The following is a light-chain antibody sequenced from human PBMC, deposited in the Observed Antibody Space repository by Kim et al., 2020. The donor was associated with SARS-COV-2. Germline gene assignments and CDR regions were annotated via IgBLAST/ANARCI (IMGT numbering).Light chain of an antibody. CDR2: GAS. CDR1: RSVSSN. CDR3: QQYNNWPQT. Sequence: VSPGERATRSCRASRSVSSNLAWYQQKPGQAPRLLIYGASTRATGIPARFSGSGSGTEFTLTISSLQSEDFAVYYCQQYNNWPQTFGQGTKVDIK. V-gene: IGKV3-15*01. J-gene: IGKJ1*01.